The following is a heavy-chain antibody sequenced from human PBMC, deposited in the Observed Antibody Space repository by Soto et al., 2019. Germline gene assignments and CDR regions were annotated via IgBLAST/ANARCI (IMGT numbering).Heavy chain of an antibody. J-gene: IGHJ6*02. CDR1: GFTFSSYA. D-gene: IGHD3-9*01. V-gene: IGHV3-64*04. Sequence: PGGSLRLSCSASGFTFSSYAMHWVRQAPGKGLEYVSAISSNGGSTYYAGSVKGRFTISRDNAKNTLYLQMNSLRAEDTAVYYCALRGEYYDILTDVYYYGMDVWGQGTTVTVSS. CDR2: ISSNGGST. CDR3: ALRGEYYDILTDVYYYGMDV.